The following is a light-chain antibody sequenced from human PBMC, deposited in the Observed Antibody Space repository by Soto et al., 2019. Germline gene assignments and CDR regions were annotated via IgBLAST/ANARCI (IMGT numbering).Light chain of an antibody. CDR2: SNN. J-gene: IGLJ2*01. CDR3: EAWDGSLNVVL. CDR1: NSNIGTNT. Sequence: QSVLTQPPSASGTPGQRVTISCSGGNSNIGTNTVNWYQHLPGSAPKLLIYSNNQRPSGVPDRFSGSKSGTSASLAISGLQPDDDADYYCEAWDGSLNVVLFGGGTKVTGL. V-gene: IGLV1-44*01.